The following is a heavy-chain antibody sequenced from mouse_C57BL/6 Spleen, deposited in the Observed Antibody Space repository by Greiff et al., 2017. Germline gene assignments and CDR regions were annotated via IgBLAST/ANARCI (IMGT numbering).Heavy chain of an antibody. V-gene: IGHV1-9*01. CDR3: ARGLRLRGDYAMDY. D-gene: IGHD3-2*02. Sequence: QVQLQQSGAELMKPGASVKLSCKATGYTFTGYWIEWVKQRPGHGLEWIGEILPGSGSTNYNERFKGKATFTADTSSNTAYMQLSSLTTEDSAIYYCARGLRLRGDYAMDYWGQGTSVTVSS. CDR2: ILPGSGST. J-gene: IGHJ4*01. CDR1: GYTFTGYW.